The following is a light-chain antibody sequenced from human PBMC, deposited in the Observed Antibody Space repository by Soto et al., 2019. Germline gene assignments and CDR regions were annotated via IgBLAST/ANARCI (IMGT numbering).Light chain of an antibody. CDR1: QSVSNY. J-gene: IGKJ2*01. CDR3: QQRSNWPQYT. CDR2: DAS. Sequence: EIVLTQSPATLSLSPGERTTLSCRASQSVSNYLAWYQQKPGQAPRLLIYDASNRATGIPARFSGSGSGTDFTLTISSLEPEDFAVYYCQQRSNWPQYTFGQGTKLEIK. V-gene: IGKV3-11*01.